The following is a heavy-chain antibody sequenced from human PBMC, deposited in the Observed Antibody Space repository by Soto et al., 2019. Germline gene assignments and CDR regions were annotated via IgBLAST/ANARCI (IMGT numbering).Heavy chain of an antibody. Sequence: QVQLVESGGGVVQPGRSLRLSCAASGFTFGSYGMHWVRQAPGKGLEWVAAISFDGRNEYYADSVKGRFTISRDNSKNTLYLQMNSLRAEDTAVYYCVADYVATDTFDIWGQGTMVTVSP. V-gene: IGHV3-30*03. D-gene: IGHD3-10*02. CDR1: GFTFGSYG. CDR2: ISFDGRNE. J-gene: IGHJ3*02. CDR3: VADYVATDTFDI.